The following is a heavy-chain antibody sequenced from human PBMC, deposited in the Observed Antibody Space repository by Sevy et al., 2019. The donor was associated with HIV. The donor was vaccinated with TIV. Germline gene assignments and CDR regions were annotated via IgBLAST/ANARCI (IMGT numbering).Heavy chain of an antibody. V-gene: IGHV3-30*18. Sequence: GGSLRLSCAASGFTFSSYGMHWVRQAPGKGLEWVAVISYDGSNKYYADSVKGRFAISRDNSKNTLYVQSNSLGAEETAGYYCAKDGCISTSCYRNNWYYYCGIDFWGQGTTVTVSS. CDR1: GFTFSSYG. CDR2: ISYDGSNK. J-gene: IGHJ6*02. CDR3: AKDGCISTSCYRNNWYYYCGIDF. D-gene: IGHD2-2*01.